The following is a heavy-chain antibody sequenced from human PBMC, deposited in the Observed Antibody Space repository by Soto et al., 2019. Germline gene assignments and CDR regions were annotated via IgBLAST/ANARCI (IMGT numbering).Heavy chain of an antibody. D-gene: IGHD6-13*01. CDR2: ISSSSSYI. CDR1: GFTFSSYS. Sequence: EVQLVESGGGLVKPGGSLRLSCAASGFTFSSYSMNWVRQAPGKGLEWVSSISSSSSYIYYADSVKGRFTISRDNAKNWLYLQMNSLRAEDTAVYYCARESAIAAADARWFDPWGQGTLVAVAS. CDR3: ARESAIAAADARWFDP. J-gene: IGHJ5*02. V-gene: IGHV3-21*01.